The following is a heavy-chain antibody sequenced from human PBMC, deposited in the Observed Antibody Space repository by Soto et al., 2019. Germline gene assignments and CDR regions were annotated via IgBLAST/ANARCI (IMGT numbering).Heavy chain of an antibody. Sequence: GGSLRLSCAASGFTFRNYGMNWVRQAPGKGLEWVSYIGIGSSTKYYADSVKGRFTISRDNAKNSLYLQMNSLRAEDTAVYYCARGQLYDNDISGRPLNVFDVWGQGTLVTVSS. CDR1: GFTFRNYG. CDR2: IGIGSSTK. J-gene: IGHJ3*01. CDR3: ARGQLYDNDISGRPLNVFDV. D-gene: IGHD3-22*01. V-gene: IGHV3-48*01.